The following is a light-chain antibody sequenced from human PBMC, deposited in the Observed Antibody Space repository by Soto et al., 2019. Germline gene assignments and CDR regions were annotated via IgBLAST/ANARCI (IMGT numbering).Light chain of an antibody. J-gene: IGLJ2*01. CDR1: SSDVGGYTY. Sequence: QSALTQPASVSGSPGQSITISCTGTSSDVGGYTYVSWYQQHPGKAPKLMIYDVSIRPSGVSNRFSGSKSGNTASLTISGLQAEDEADYYCSSYTSSSTLKVFGGGTKLTVL. CDR2: DVS. V-gene: IGLV2-14*03. CDR3: SSYTSSSTLKV.